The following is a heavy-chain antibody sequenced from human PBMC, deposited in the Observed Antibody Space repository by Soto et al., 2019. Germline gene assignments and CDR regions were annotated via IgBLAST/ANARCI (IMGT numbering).Heavy chain of an antibody. V-gene: IGHV3-23*01. CDR2: ISVTGGNT. D-gene: IGHD1-26*01. CDR3: AKLNAWESCY. J-gene: IGHJ4*02. CDR1: GFTFSSYA. Sequence: PGGSLSLACAASGFTFSSYAMSWVRQAPGKGLEWVSTISVTGGNTYYADAVKGRFTISRDNPRSTLHLQMNSLRAEATAVYYCAKLNAWESCYWGWGTLVTVSS.